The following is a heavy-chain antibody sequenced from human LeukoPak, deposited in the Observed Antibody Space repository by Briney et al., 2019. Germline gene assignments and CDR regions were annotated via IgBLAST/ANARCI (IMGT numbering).Heavy chain of an antibody. Sequence: SETLSLTCAVYGGSFSGYYWSWIRQPPGKGLEWIGEINHSGSTNYNPSLKSRVTISVDTSKNQFSLKLSSVTAADTAVYYCARDGRNTMIGGGGYAFDIWGQGTMVTVSS. V-gene: IGHV4-34*01. J-gene: IGHJ3*02. CDR2: INHSGST. CDR1: GGSFSGYY. CDR3: ARDGRNTMIGGGGYAFDI. D-gene: IGHD3-22*01.